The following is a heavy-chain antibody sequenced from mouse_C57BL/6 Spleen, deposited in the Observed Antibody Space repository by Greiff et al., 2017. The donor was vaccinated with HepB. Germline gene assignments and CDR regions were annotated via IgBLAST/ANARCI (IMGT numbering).Heavy chain of an antibody. J-gene: IGHJ4*01. V-gene: IGHV3-6*01. CDR3: ARDDGYYGDYAMDY. CDR2: ISYDGSN. Sequence: EVQVVESGPGLVKPSQSLSLTCSVTGYSITSGYYWNWIRQFPGNKLEWMGYISYDGSNNYNPSLKNRISITRDTSKNQFFLKLNSVTTEDTATYYCARDDGYYGDYAMDYWGQGTSVTVSS. D-gene: IGHD2-3*01. CDR1: GYSITSGYY.